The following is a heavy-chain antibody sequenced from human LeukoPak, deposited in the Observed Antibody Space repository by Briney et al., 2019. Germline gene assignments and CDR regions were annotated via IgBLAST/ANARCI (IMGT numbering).Heavy chain of an antibody. CDR3: ARGPYYDILTGYYDLDY. D-gene: IGHD3-9*01. V-gene: IGHV4-4*07. CDR1: GGSISSYY. J-gene: IGHJ4*02. CDR2: IYTSGST. Sequence: PSETLSLTCTVSGGSISSYYWSWIRQPAGKGLEWIGRIYTSGSTNYNPSLKSRVTMSVDTSKNQFSLKLSSVTAADTAVYYCARGPYYDILTGYYDLDYWGQGTLVTVSS.